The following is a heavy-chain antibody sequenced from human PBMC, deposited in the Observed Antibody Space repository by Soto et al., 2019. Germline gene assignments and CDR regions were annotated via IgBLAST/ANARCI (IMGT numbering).Heavy chain of an antibody. V-gene: IGHV3-33*01. D-gene: IGHD2-15*01. Sequence: QVQLVESGGGVVQPGTSLRLSCAASGFTFSNYYMHWVRQAPGKGLAWVAVIYYEGNTRNYADAVKVRFTVSSDNSKNTLYLQMNSLRAEDTAVYYCARTTGSHVSGVYGMDFWGQGTTVTVSS. CDR3: ARTTGSHVSGVYGMDF. CDR1: GFTFSNYY. J-gene: IGHJ6*02. CDR2: IYYEGNTR.